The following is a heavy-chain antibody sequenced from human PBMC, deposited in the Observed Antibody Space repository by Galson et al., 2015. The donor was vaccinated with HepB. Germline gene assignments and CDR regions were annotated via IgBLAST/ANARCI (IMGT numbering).Heavy chain of an antibody. CDR1: GFTFSNYG. Sequence: LRLSCAASGFTFSNYGMHWVRQAPGKGLEWVAVISYDGSHKYYADSVKGRFTISRDNSKNTLYLQMNSLRAEDTALYYCAKDPYLYSALAGTMAGFDYWGQGTLVTVSS. CDR2: ISYDGSHK. D-gene: IGHD6-19*01. V-gene: IGHV3-30*18. CDR3: AKDPYLYSALAGTMAGFDY. J-gene: IGHJ4*02.